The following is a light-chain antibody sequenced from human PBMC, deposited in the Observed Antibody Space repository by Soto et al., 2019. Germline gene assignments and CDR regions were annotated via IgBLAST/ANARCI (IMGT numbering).Light chain of an antibody. Sequence: EIVMTQSPATLSVSPGERATLSCRASQSVSSNLAWYQQKPGQAPRLLIYDASTRATGIPARFSGSGSGTEFTLTISSLQSEDFAVYYCQQSNNWPPFTFGPGTQVDIK. V-gene: IGKV3-15*01. J-gene: IGKJ3*01. CDR3: QQSNNWPPFT. CDR1: QSVSSN. CDR2: DAS.